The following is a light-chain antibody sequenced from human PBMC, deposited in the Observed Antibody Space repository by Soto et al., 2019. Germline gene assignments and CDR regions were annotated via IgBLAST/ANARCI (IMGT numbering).Light chain of an antibody. CDR2: DVS. Sequence: EIIMTQSPGTLSVSPGERATLSCRAAQGVTTNFAWYQQKSGQSPRLLIYDVSNRATGVPARFSGSGSETDFTLTISGLRSEDSAVYFCQQYNNWPFSFGQGTRL. CDR3: QQYNNWPFS. CDR1: QGVTTN. J-gene: IGKJ5*01. V-gene: IGKV3-15*01.